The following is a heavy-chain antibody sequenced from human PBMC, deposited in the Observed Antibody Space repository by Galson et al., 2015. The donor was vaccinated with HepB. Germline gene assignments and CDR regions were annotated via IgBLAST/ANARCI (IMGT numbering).Heavy chain of an antibody. Sequence: SLRLSCAVSGLTFSTYGITWVRQAPGKGLEWVSGISSSGAIFYSDSSEGRFSFFSNNSKNTVYLQMSSLRVEDRALYYCATNGWLSEFWGRGTLVTVSS. CDR2: ISSSGAI. J-gene: IGHJ4*02. CDR3: ATNGWLSEF. CDR1: GLTFSTYG. D-gene: IGHD6-19*01. V-gene: IGHV3-23*01.